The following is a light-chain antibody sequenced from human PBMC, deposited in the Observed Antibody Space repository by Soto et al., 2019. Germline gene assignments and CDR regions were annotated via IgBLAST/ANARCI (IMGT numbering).Light chain of an antibody. V-gene: IGKV2-30*01. J-gene: IGKJ1*01. Sequence: DVVMTQSPLSLPVTLGQPASISCRSSQGLVYYDGNTYLNWFHQKPGQSTRRLIYKVSNGDSGVPDRFSGSGSGTDFTLKISRVEAEDVGLYYCMQGTHWPWTFGQGTKVEIK. CDR3: MQGTHWPWT. CDR2: KVS. CDR1: QGLVYYDGNTY.